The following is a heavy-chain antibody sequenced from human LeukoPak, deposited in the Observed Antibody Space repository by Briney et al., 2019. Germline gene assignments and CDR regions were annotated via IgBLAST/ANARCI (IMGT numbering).Heavy chain of an antibody. D-gene: IGHD6-13*01. CDR2: IIPIFGTA. CDR3: AREGVVGIAAVRGGIFDY. V-gene: IGHV1-69*13. Sequence: ASVKVSCKASGGTFSSYAISWVRQAPGQGLEWMGGIIPIFGTANYAQKFQGRVTITADESTSTAYMELSSLRSEDTAVYYCAREGVVGIAAVRGGIFDYWGQGTLVTASS. J-gene: IGHJ4*02. CDR1: GGTFSSYA.